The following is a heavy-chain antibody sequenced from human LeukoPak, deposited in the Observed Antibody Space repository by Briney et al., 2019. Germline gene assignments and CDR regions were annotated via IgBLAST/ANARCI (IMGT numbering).Heavy chain of an antibody. V-gene: IGHV3-23*01. Sequence: GSLRLSCAVSGISLSNYGMSWVRQAPGKGLEWVAGISGSGGSKNYADSVKGRFTIYRDNPKNTLYLQMNRLRAEDTAVYFCAKRGVVIRVILVGFHKEAYYFDSWGQGALVTVSS. CDR2: ISGSGGSK. CDR3: AKRGVVIRVILVGFHKEAYYFDS. CDR1: GISLSNYG. J-gene: IGHJ4*02. D-gene: IGHD3-22*01.